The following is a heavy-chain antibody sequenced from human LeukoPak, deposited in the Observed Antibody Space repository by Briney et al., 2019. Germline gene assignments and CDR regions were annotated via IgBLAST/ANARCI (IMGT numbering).Heavy chain of an antibody. CDR1: GGSFSGYY. V-gene: IGHV4-59*01. D-gene: IGHD6-13*01. CDR3: ARGQAPPYSSSWYPHYYMDV. J-gene: IGHJ6*03. CDR2: IYYSGST. Sequence: PSETLSLTCAVYGGSFSGYYWSWIRQPPGKGLEWIGYIYYSGSTNYNPSLKSRVTISVDTSKNQFSLKLSSVTAADTAVYYCARGQAPPYSSSWYPHYYMDVWGKGTTVNISS.